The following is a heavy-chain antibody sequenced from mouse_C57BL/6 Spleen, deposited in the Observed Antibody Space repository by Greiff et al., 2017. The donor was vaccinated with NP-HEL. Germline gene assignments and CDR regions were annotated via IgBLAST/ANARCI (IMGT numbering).Heavy chain of an antibody. CDR3: APDYEGTMDY. D-gene: IGHD2-4*01. Sequence: EVKLQESGPVLVKPGASVKMSCKASGYTFTDYYMNWVKQSHGKSLEWIGVINPYNGGTSYNQKFKGKATLTVYKSSSTAYMELNSLTSEDSAVYYCAPDYEGTMDYWGQGTSVTVSS. CDR2: INPYNGGT. V-gene: IGHV1-19*01. CDR1: GYTFTDYY. J-gene: IGHJ4*01.